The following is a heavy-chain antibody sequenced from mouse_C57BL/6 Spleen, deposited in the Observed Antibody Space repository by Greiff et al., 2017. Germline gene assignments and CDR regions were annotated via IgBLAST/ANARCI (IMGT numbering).Heavy chain of an antibody. CDR3: ARGGNGNYPFAY. CDR1: GYTFTSYW. D-gene: IGHD2-1*01. V-gene: IGHV1-52*01. Sequence: QVQLQQSGAELVRPGSSVKLSCKASGYTFTSYWMHWVKQRPIQGLEWIGNIDPSDSETHYNQKFKDKATLTVDKSSSTAYMQLSRLTSEDSAVYYCARGGNGNYPFAYWGQGTLVTVSA. CDR2: IDPSDSET. J-gene: IGHJ3*01.